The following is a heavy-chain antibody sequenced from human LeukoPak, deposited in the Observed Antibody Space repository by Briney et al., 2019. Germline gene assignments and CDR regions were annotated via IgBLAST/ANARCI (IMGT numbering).Heavy chain of an antibody. CDR1: GGSISSYY. Sequence: PSETLSLTCTVSGGSISSYYWSWIRQPAGKGLDWIGRIYSSGSTNYNPSLKSRVTISVDTSKNQFSLKLSSVTAADTAVYYCARGSPDYGDYLLWYFDLWGRGTLVTVSS. CDR2: IYSSGST. J-gene: IGHJ2*01. V-gene: IGHV4-4*07. D-gene: IGHD4-17*01. CDR3: ARGSPDYGDYLLWYFDL.